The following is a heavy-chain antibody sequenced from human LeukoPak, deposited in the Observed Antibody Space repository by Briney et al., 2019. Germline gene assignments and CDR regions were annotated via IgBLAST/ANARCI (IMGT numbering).Heavy chain of an antibody. CDR2: IYYSGST. CDR3: ARDKGIADYFDY. J-gene: IGHJ4*02. D-gene: IGHD6-13*01. Sequence: SETLSLTCTVSGGSISSYYWSWIRQPPGKGLEWIGYIYYSGSTNYNSSFKSRVTISIDTSKNQFSLRLSSVTAADTAVYYCARDKGIADYFDYWGQGTLVTVSS. CDR1: GGSISSYY. V-gene: IGHV4-59*01.